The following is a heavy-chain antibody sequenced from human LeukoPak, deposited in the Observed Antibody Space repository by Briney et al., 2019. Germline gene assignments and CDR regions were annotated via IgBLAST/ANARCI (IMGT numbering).Heavy chain of an antibody. CDR1: GGSFSVYY. V-gene: IGHV4-34*09. J-gene: IGHJ6*04. D-gene: IGHD2-2*01. Sequence: SETLSLTCAVYGGSFSVYYWSWIRQPPGKGLEWIGYIYYSGSTYYNPSLKSRVTISVDTSKNQFSLKLSSVTAADTAVYYCARYCSSTSCYATKWGLDVWGKGTTVTVSS. CDR3: ARYCSSTSCYATKWGLDV. CDR2: IYYSGST.